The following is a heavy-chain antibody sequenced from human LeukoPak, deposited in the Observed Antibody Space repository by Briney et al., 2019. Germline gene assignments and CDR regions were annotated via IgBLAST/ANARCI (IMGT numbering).Heavy chain of an antibody. V-gene: IGHV3-23*01. Sequence: PGGSLRLSCAASGFTFSSYAMSWVRQAPGKGLERVSAISGSGGSTYYADSVKGRFTISRDNSKNTLYLQMNSLRAEDTAVYYCAKDHTSYYDFWSGDNWFDPWGQGTLVTVSS. D-gene: IGHD3-3*01. CDR2: ISGSGGST. CDR1: GFTFSSYA. J-gene: IGHJ5*02. CDR3: AKDHTSYYDFWSGDNWFDP.